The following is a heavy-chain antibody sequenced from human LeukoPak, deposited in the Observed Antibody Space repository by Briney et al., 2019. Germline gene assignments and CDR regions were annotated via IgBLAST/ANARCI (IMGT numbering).Heavy chain of an antibody. CDR1: GGSFSGYY. Sequence: SETLSLTCAVYGGSFSGYYWSWIRQPPGKGLEWIGEIKNSGSTNYNPSLKSRVSISVDTSRNQFSLKLSSVTAADTAVYYCATNPGGYCSSTRCYGEAPWGQGTLVTDSS. CDR3: ATNPGGYCSSTRCYGEAP. V-gene: IGHV4-34*01. J-gene: IGHJ5*02. D-gene: IGHD2-2*01. CDR2: IKNSGST.